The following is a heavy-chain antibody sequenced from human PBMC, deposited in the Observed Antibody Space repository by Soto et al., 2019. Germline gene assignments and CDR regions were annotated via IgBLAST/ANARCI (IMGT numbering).Heavy chain of an antibody. V-gene: IGHV3-33*01. CDR2: IWYDGSNK. J-gene: IGHJ6*02. D-gene: IGHD2-15*01. CDR3: ARDLLSARWQLLKRGGDYYGMDV. CDR1: GFTFSSYG. Sequence: PGGSLRLSCAASGFTFSSYGMHWVRQAPGKGLEWVAVIWYDGSNKYYADSVKGRFTISRDNSKNTLYLQMNSLRAEDTAVYYCARDLLSARWQLLKRGGDYYGMDVWGQGTTVTVSS.